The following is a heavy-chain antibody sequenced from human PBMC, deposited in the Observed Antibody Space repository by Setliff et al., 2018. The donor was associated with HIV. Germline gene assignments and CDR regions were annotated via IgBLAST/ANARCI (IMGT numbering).Heavy chain of an antibody. J-gene: IGHJ6*03. CDR1: GYTFTSYG. Sequence: ASVKVSCKASGYTFTSYGISWVRQAPGQGLEWMGWISAYNGNTNYAQKFQGRVSIARDTSASTAYMELSSLRSEDTAVYYCARVQTMAVAGTQYYYMDVWGKGTTVTVSS. V-gene: IGHV1-18*01. CDR2: ISAYNGNT. CDR3: ARVQTMAVAGTQYYYMDV. D-gene: IGHD6-19*01.